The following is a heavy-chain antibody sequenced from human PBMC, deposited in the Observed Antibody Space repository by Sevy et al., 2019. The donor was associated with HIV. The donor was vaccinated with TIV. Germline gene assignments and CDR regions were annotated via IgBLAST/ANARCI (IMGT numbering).Heavy chain of an antibody. CDR1: GFTCSSYG. V-gene: IGHV3-30*18. J-gene: IGHJ4*02. CDR2: ISYDGSNK. Sequence: GESLKISCAASGFTCSSYGMHWVRQAPGKGLEWVAVISYDGSNKYYADSVKGRFTISRDNSKNTLYLQMNSLRAEDTAVYYCAKADSSGYYYLDYWGQGTLVTVSS. D-gene: IGHD3-22*01. CDR3: AKADSSGYYYLDY.